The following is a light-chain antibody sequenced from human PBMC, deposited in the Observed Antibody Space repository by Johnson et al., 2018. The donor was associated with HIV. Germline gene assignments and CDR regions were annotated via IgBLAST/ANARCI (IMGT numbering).Light chain of an antibody. CDR2: ENN. CDR3: GTWDSSLNSYV. CDR1: SSNIGNKY. V-gene: IGLV1-51*02. Sequence: QSVLTQPPSVSAAPGQKVTISCSGSSSNIGNKYVSWYQQLPGTAPKLLIYENNRRPSGTPDRFSGSKSGTSATLGITGLQTGDEADYYCGTWDSSLNSYVFGTGTKVTVL. J-gene: IGLJ1*01.